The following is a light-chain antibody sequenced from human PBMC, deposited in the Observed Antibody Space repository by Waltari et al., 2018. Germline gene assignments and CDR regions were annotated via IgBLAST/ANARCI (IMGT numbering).Light chain of an antibody. J-gene: IGLJ3*02. CDR3: QSYGSDWV. CDR2: GNN. V-gene: IGLV1-40*01. Sequence: QSVLTQPPSVSGAPGQRVTISCTGSSSTLGAGYAVHWYQQLPGTAPKLLIYGNNYRPSGVPDRFSGSKSGTSASLAITGLQAEDEADYYCQSYGSDWVFGGGTKLTVL. CDR1: SSTLGAGYA.